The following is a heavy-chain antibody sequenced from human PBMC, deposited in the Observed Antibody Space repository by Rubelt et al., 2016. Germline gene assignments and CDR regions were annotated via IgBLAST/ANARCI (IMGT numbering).Heavy chain of an antibody. D-gene: IGHD6-19*01. J-gene: IGHJ4*02. CDR2: SYDGSNK. V-gene: IGHV3-30*07. Sequence: SYDGSNKYYADSVKGRFTISRDNSKNTLYLQMNSLRAEDTAVYYCARAHEPESGSSGWYWVYWGQGTLVTVSS. CDR3: ARAHEPESGSSGWYWVY.